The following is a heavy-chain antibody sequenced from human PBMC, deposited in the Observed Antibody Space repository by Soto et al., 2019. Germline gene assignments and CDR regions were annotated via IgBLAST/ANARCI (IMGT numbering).Heavy chain of an antibody. CDR3: ARFPHYDILIYYYYGMDV. Sequence: ASVKVSCKASGYTFTSYDINWVRQATGQGLEWMGWMNPNSGNTGYAQKFQGRVTMTRDTSTSTVYMELSSLRSEDTAVYYCARFPHYDILIYYYYGMDVWGQGTTVTVSS. CDR1: GYTFTSYD. CDR2: MNPNSGNT. V-gene: IGHV1-8*01. D-gene: IGHD3-9*01. J-gene: IGHJ6*02.